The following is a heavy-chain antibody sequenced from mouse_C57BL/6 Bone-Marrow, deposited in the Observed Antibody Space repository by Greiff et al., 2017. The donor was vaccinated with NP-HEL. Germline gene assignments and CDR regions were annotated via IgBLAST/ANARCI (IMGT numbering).Heavy chain of an antibody. D-gene: IGHD1-2*01. V-gene: IGHV1-53*01. Sequence: QVQLQQSGTELVKPGASVKLPCKASGYTFTSNWMHWVRQRPGQGLEWIGNINPSNGGTNYNEKFKSKATLTVDKSSSTDYMQLSSLTSEDSAVFYCARDSGYAFAYWGQGTTLTVSP. CDR3: ARDSGYAFAY. CDR1: GYTFTSNW. J-gene: IGHJ2*01. CDR2: INPSNGGT.